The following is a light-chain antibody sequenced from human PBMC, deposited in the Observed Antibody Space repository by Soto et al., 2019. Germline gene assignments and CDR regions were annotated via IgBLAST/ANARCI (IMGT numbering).Light chain of an antibody. CDR1: QSISSY. V-gene: IGKV1-39*01. CDR3: QQSYSTPGS. J-gene: IGKJ1*01. Sequence: DIQMTQSPSSLSASVGDRVTITCRASQSISSYLNWYQQKPGKAPKLLIYAASSLQSGVPSRFRGGGLGTNLPPPTTGLQLEDFATYYCQQSYSTPGSFGQGTKVEIK. CDR2: AAS.